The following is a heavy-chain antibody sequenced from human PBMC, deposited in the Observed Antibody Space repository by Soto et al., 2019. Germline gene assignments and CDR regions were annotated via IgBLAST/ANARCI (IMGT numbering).Heavy chain of an antibody. V-gene: IGHV1-46*01. CDR2: IDPSGGIT. D-gene: IGHD3-3*01. CDR3: ATSIITIFGVVTRLDGMDV. CDR1: GYSFTNFH. J-gene: IGHJ6*02. Sequence: ASVKVSCKASGYSFTNFHIHWVRQAPGQGLEWMGMIDPSGGITRDAQRLQGRITMTRDASTSTVYMELRSLTSEDTAVYYCATSIITIFGVVTRLDGMDVWGQGTTVTVSS.